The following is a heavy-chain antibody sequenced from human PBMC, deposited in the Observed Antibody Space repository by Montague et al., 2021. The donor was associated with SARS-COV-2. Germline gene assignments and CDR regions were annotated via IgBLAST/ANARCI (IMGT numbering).Heavy chain of an antibody. Sequence: SETLSLTCAVSGGSVSDTDYYWGWVRRPPGKGLEWLGTTVQSGNSFSNPSLKSRLTIFVHASMNQVSLSLASVTAADTVVYYCDRVSPTRGDFDKWGQGALVTVSS. V-gene: IGHV4-39*01. CDR2: TVQSGNS. J-gene: IGHJ4*02. D-gene: IGHD3-10*01. CDR3: DRVSPTRGDFDK. CDR1: GGSVSDTDYY.